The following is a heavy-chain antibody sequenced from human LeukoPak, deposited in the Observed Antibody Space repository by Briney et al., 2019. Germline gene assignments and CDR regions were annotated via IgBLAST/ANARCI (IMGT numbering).Heavy chain of an antibody. J-gene: IGHJ4*02. CDR2: IYYSGST. D-gene: IGHD6-13*01. V-gene: IGHV4-59*01. Sequence: SETLSLTCAVSGGSISSYYWSWIRQPPGKGLEWIGYIYYSGSTNYNPSLKSRVTISVDTSKNQFSLKLSSVTAADTAVYYCAGYRSSWYFDYWGQGTLVTVSS. CDR3: AGYRSSWYFDY. CDR1: GGSISSYY.